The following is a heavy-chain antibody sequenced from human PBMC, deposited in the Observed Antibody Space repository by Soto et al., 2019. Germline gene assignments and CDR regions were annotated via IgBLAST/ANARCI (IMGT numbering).Heavy chain of an antibody. CDR1: GFTFSSYW. J-gene: IGHJ6*02. Sequence: GSLRLSCAASGFTFSSYWMSWVRQAPGKGLEWVANIKQDGSEKYYVDSMKGRFTISRDNAKNSLYLQMNSLRAEDTAVYYCARDGPSSIYYYYGMDVWGQGTTVTVSS. V-gene: IGHV3-7*03. D-gene: IGHD3-3*01. CDR3: ARDGPSSIYYYYGMDV. CDR2: IKQDGSEK.